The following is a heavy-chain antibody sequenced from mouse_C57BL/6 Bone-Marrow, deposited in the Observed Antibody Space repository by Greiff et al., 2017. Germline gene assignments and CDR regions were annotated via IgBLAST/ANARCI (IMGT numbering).Heavy chain of an antibody. CDR2: IWSGGST. CDR3: ASIYYSNPFAY. CDR1: GFSLTSYG. Sequence: QVQLQQSGPGLVQPSQSLSITCTVSGFSLTSYGVHWVRQSPGKGLEWLGVIWSGGSTDYNAAFISRLSISKDNSKSQVFFKMNSLQADDTAIYYCASIYYSNPFAYWGQGTLVTVSA. V-gene: IGHV2-2*01. J-gene: IGHJ3*01. D-gene: IGHD2-5*01.